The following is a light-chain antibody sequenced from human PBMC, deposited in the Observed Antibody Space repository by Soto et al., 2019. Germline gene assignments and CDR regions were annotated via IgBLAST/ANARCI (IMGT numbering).Light chain of an antibody. CDR2: GAS. Sequence: EIVLTQSRGTLSLSPGERATLSGRASQSVSSSYLAWYQQKPGQAPRLLIYGASSRATGIPDRFSGSGSGTSFTLTISRLEPEDFAVYYCQQYGSSPRTFGQGTKVEIK. CDR3: QQYGSSPRT. V-gene: IGKV3-20*01. J-gene: IGKJ1*01. CDR1: QSVSSSY.